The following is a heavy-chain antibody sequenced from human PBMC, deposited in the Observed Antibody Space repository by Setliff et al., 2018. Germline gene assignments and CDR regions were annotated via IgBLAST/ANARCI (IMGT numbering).Heavy chain of an antibody. CDR3: ARYGVLLARYYYDSSGYSDRNAFDI. Sequence: SVKVSCKASGGTFSSYAISWVRQAPGQGLEWMGRIIPIFGTANYAQKFQGRVTITADRSTSTAYMELSSLRSEDTAVYYCARYGVLLARYYYDSSGYSDRNAFDIWGQGTMVTVSS. CDR2: IIPIFGTA. V-gene: IGHV1-69*06. J-gene: IGHJ3*02. CDR1: GGTFSSYA. D-gene: IGHD3-22*01.